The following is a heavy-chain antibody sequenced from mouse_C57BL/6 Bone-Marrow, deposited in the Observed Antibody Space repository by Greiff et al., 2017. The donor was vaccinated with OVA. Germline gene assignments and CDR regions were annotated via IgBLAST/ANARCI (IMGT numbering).Heavy chain of an antibody. CDR1: GYTFTSYG. J-gene: IGHJ3*01. Sequence: VQLQQSGAELARPGASVKLSCKASGYTFTSYGISWVKQRTGQGLEWIGEIYPRSGNTYYNEKFKGKATLTADKSSSTAYMELRSLTSEDSAVYFCARSLTGTCMGFAYWGQGTLVTVSA. CDR2: IYPRSGNT. CDR3: ARSLTGTCMGFAY. V-gene: IGHV1-81*01. D-gene: IGHD4-1*01.